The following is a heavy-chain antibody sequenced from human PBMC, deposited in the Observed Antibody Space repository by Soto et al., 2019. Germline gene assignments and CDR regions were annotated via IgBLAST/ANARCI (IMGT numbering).Heavy chain of an antibody. CDR2: IYYRGRT. CDR3: ARIDLRWSGYWYFDL. Sequence: QVQLQESGPGLVKPSQTLSLTCTVSGGSISSGDYYWSWIRQPPGKGLELIGDIYYRGRTDYNPSLKSRVTISVDTSKNQSSRKLSSVTAADTDVYYCARIDLRWSGYWYFDLWGSGTLVPVSS. CDR1: GGSISSGDYY. V-gene: IGHV4-30-4*01. D-gene: IGHD4-17*01. J-gene: IGHJ2*01.